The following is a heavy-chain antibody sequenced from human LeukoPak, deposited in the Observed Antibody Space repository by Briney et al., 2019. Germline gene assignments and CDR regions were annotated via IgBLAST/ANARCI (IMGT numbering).Heavy chain of an antibody. CDR2: IRSKAYGGTT. CDR1: GFTFGDYA. V-gene: IGHV3-49*03. D-gene: IGHD1-26*01. Sequence: PGRSLRLSCTASGFTFGDYAMSCFRQAPGKGLEWVGFIRSKAYGGTTEYAASVKGRFTISRDDSKSIAYLQMNSLKTEDTAVYYCTRNLRTGRTVYWGQGTLVTVSS. CDR3: TRNLRTGRTVY. J-gene: IGHJ4*02.